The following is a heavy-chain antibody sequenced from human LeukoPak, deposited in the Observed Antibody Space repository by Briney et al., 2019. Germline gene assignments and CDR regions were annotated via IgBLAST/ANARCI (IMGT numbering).Heavy chain of an antibody. D-gene: IGHD5-18*01. CDR1: GFTFSSYW. J-gene: IGHJ4*02. CDR3: ARDLDTAMAYYFDY. Sequence: PGGSLRLSSAASGFTFSSYWMSWVRQAPGTGLEWVANIKQDGSEKYYVDSVKGRFTISRDNAKNSLYLQMNSLRAEDTAVYYCARDLDTAMAYYFDYWGQGTLVTVSS. V-gene: IGHV3-7*03. CDR2: IKQDGSEK.